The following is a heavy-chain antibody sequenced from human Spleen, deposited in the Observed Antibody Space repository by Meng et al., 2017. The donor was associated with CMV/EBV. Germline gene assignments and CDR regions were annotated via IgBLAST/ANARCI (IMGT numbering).Heavy chain of an antibody. CDR1: GYTFTNYY. CDR3: ARDIPAQRAPSAIDY. CDR2: INPSGGAA. D-gene: IGHD2-2*02. Sequence: YGYTFTNYYIQWVRQAPGQGLEWMGFINPSGGAASHAQRFQGRITLTRDTSTSTVYMDLGSLRSDDTATYYCARDIPAQRAPSAIDYWGQGTLVTVSS. V-gene: IGHV1-46*01. J-gene: IGHJ4*02.